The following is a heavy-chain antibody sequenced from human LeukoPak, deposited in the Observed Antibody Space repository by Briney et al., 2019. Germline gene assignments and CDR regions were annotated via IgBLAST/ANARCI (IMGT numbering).Heavy chain of an antibody. D-gene: IGHD3-10*01. Sequence: GGSLRLSCAASGFTFSDYYMSWIRQAPGKGLEWVSYITSSGSTIHYTDSVKGRFTISRDNAKNSLYLQMNSLRAEDTAVYSCARGLWFGELLNYFDYWGQGTLVTVSS. CDR1: GFTFSDYY. CDR3: ARGLWFGELLNYFDY. V-gene: IGHV3-11*04. J-gene: IGHJ4*02. CDR2: ITSSGSTI.